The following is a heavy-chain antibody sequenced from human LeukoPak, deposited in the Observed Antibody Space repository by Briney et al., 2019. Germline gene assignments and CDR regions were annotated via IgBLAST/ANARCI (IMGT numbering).Heavy chain of an antibody. CDR3: ARGRGLAVAAKYYFDY. CDR1: GYSFTSHY. Sequence: ASVKVSCKASGYSFTSHYMHWVRQAPGQGLKWMGIIYPSGDTTTYAQKFQGRVTMTRDTSTSTVYMELSSLRSEDTAVYYCARGRGLAVAAKYYFDYWGQGTLVTVSS. CDR2: IYPSGDTT. V-gene: IGHV1-46*01. J-gene: IGHJ4*02. D-gene: IGHD6-19*01.